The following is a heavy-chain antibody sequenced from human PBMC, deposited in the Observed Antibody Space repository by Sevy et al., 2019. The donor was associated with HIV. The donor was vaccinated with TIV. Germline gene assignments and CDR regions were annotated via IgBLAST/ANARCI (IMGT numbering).Heavy chain of an antibody. CDR2: INHSRST. Sequence: SETLSLTCAVYGGSFSGYYWSWIRQPPGQGLEWIGEINHSRSTNYNPALKSRVTISVDTSKNQFSLKLSSVTAADTAVYSCARHCGSTSCSNAFDIWGQGTMVTVSS. CDR3: ARHCGSTSCSNAFDI. J-gene: IGHJ3*02. D-gene: IGHD2-2*01. V-gene: IGHV4-34*01. CDR1: GGSFSGYY.